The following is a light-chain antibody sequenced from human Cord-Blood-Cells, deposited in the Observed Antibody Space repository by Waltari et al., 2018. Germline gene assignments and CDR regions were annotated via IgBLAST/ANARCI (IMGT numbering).Light chain of an antibody. CDR1: QSVSSSY. J-gene: IGKJ2*01. Sequence: EIVLTQSPGTLSLSPGERATLSCRASQSVSSSYLAWYKQKPGQAPRLLIYGASSRATGIPDRFSGSGSGTDFTLTISRREPEDFAVYYCQQYDSSPYTFGQGTKLEIK. CDR3: QQYDSSPYT. CDR2: GAS. V-gene: IGKV3-20*01.